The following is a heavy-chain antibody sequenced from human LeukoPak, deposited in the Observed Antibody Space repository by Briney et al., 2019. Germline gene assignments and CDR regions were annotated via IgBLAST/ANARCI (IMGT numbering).Heavy chain of an antibody. CDR2: IYYSGST. CDR3: ARQLYSNFNYYEY. Sequence: SETLSLTCTVSGGSISTYYWSWIRQPPGKGLEWIGDIYYSGSTNYNPSLKSRVTISVDSSKNQFSLKLSSVTAADTAVYYCARQLYSNFNYYEYWGQGTLVTVSS. V-gene: IGHV4-59*08. D-gene: IGHD4-11*01. CDR1: GGSISTYY. J-gene: IGHJ4*02.